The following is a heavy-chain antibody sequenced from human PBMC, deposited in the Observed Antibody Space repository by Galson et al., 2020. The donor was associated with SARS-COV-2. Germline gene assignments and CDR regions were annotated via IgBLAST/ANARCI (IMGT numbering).Heavy chain of an antibody. D-gene: IGHD6-13*01. CDR3: ARDPRAGYSTRPH. CDR2: ISFSSSYI. V-gene: IGHV3-21*01. J-gene: IGHJ4*02. Sequence: GESLKISCAASGFTFSSYSMNWVRQAPGKGLEWVSSISFSSSYIYYADSVKGRFTISRDNAKNSLYLQMNSLRADDTAVYYCARDPRAGYSTRPHWGQGTLVTVSS. CDR1: GFTFSSYS.